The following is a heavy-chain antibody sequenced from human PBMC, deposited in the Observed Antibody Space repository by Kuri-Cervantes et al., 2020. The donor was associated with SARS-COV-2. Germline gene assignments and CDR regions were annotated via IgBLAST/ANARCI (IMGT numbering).Heavy chain of an antibody. D-gene: IGHD4-17*01. J-gene: IGHJ6*03. Sequence: ASVKVSCKASGYTFTDYYMHWVRQAPGQGLEWMGWINPNSGGTNYAQKFQGWVTMTRDTSISTVYMELSRLRSDDTAVYYCARRAYGEEGDYYYMDVWGKGTAVTVSS. CDR2: INPNSGGT. CDR1: GYTFTDYY. CDR3: ARRAYGEEGDYYYMDV. V-gene: IGHV1-2*04.